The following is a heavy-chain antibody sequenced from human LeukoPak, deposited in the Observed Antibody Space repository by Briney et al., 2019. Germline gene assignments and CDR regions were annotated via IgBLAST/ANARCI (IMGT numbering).Heavy chain of an antibody. V-gene: IGHV1-18*01. D-gene: IGHD3-3*01. J-gene: IGHJ6*02. Sequence: GASVKVSCKASGYTFTSYGISWVRQAPGQGLEWMGWISAYNGNTNYAQKLQGRVTMTTDTSTSTAYMELRSLRSDDTAVYYCARDCDFWSGYYPLYYYYGMDVWGQGTTVTVSS. CDR3: ARDCDFWSGYYPLYYYYGMDV. CDR2: ISAYNGNT. CDR1: GYTFTSYG.